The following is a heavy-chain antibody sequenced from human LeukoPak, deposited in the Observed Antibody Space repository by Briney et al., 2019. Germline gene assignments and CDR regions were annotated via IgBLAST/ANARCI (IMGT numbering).Heavy chain of an antibody. CDR1: GFSFSSAW. CDR2: VSGSGRNT. D-gene: IGHD1-26*01. CDR3: VKSRRVGANQRGLFDY. J-gene: IGHJ4*02. Sequence: GGSLRLSCAASGFSFSSAWMNWVRQAPGKGLEWVSSVSGSGRNTFYPDSVEGRFTISRDNSKNTVYLQMNSLRADDTAVYYCVKSRRVGANQRGLFDYWGQGTLVTVSP. V-gene: IGHV3-23*01.